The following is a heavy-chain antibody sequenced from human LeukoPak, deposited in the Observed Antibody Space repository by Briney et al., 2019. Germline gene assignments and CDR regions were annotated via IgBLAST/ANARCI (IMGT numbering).Heavy chain of an antibody. J-gene: IGHJ5*02. Sequence: ASVKVSCKASGYTFTGNYVHWVRRAPGQGLEWMGWINPNNGGTNYAQKLQGRVTMTTDTSTSTAYMELRSLRSDDTAVYYCARDGSYYDFWSGMNWFDPWGQGTLVTVSS. CDR3: ARDGSYYDFWSGMNWFDP. CDR2: INPNNGGT. V-gene: IGHV1-2*02. D-gene: IGHD3-3*01. CDR1: GYTFTGNY.